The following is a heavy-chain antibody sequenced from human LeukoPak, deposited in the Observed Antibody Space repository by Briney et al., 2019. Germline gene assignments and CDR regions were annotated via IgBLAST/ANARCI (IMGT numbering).Heavy chain of an antibody. CDR2: LYSGGQA. Sequence: PGGCLRLSCIASGFTVSSKYMSWVRQAPGKGLEWVSVLYSGGQAFYPDSVRGRFTISRDNAKNSLYLQMNSLRAEDTAVYYCAREYSSSRGAFDIWGQGTMVTVSS. J-gene: IGHJ3*02. D-gene: IGHD6-6*01. CDR1: GFTVSSKY. V-gene: IGHV3-53*01. CDR3: AREYSSSRGAFDI.